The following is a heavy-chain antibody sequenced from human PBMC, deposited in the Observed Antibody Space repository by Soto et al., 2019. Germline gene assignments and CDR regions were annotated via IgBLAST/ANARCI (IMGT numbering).Heavy chain of an antibody. CDR3: ARSGTAPMLRHNWFDP. Sequence: PGGSLRLSCAASGFTFSSYDMNWVRQAPGKGLEYVSSITTSGSYIYYGDSVRGRFTISRDNAKNSLFLQMDSLRAEDTAVYYCARSGTAPMLRHNWFDPWGQGTLVTVSS. V-gene: IGHV3-21*01. CDR2: ITTSGSYI. D-gene: IGHD1-1*01. CDR1: GFTFSSYD. J-gene: IGHJ5*02.